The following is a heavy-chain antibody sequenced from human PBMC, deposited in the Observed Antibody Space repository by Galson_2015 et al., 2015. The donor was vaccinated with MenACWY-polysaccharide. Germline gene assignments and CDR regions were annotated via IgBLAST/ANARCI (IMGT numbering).Heavy chain of an antibody. CDR3: ARAIAVAGQRRDFDL. CDR2: INYSGST. CDR1: GGSLSNYY. D-gene: IGHD6-19*01. Sequence: TLSLACTVSGGSLSNYYWNWIRQPPGKGLERVGCINYSGSTNHNPSLKSRVTMSVDTSKNQFSLNLTSVTDADTAVYYCARAIAVAGQRRDFDLWGRGTLVTVSS. J-gene: IGHJ2*01. V-gene: IGHV4-59*01.